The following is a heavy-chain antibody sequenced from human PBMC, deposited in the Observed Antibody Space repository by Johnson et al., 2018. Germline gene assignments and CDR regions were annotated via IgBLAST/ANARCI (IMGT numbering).Heavy chain of an antibody. V-gene: IGHV3-30*18. D-gene: IGHD3-22*01. CDR3: AKGGAGDTAMVPRLYYYDSSGYYYYPEYFQH. CDR1: GFTFSSYG. Sequence: QVQLVQSGGGVVQPGRSLRLSCAASGFTFSSYGMHWVRQAPGKGLEWVAVISYDGSNKYYADSVKGRFTISRDNSKNTLYRQMNSLRDEETAVYYCAKGGAGDTAMVPRLYYYDSSGYYYYPEYFQHWGQGTLVTVSS. CDR2: ISYDGSNK. J-gene: IGHJ1*01.